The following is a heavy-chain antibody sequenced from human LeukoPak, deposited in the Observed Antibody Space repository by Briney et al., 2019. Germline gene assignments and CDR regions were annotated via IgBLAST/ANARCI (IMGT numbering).Heavy chain of an antibody. CDR1: GFTFSSYW. Sequence: GGSLRLSCAASGFTFSSYWMSWVRQAPGKGLEWVANIKQDGNEKYYVDSVKGRFTISRDNAKNSLYLQMNSLRAEDTAVYYCARDPYYYDSSGYSPWGQGTLVTVSS. V-gene: IGHV3-7*03. CDR3: ARDPYYYDSSGYSP. J-gene: IGHJ4*02. CDR2: IKQDGNEK. D-gene: IGHD3-22*01.